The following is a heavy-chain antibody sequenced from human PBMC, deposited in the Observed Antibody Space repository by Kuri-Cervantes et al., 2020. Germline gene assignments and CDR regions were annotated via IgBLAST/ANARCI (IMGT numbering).Heavy chain of an antibody. J-gene: IGHJ6*02. D-gene: IGHD6-19*01. CDR2: ISYDGSNK. V-gene: IGHV3-30*03. CDR1: GFTFSSYG. Sequence: GESLKISCAASGFTFSSYGMHWVRQAPGKGLEWVAVISYDGSNKYYADSVKGRFTISRDNAKNSLYLQMNSLRAEDTAVYYCARGLDSSGWYDYYYYYGMDVWGQGNTVNGAS. CDR3: ARGLDSSGWYDYYYYYGMDV.